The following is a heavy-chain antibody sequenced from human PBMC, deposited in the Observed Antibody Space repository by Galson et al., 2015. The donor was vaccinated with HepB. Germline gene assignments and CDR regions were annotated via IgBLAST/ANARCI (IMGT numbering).Heavy chain of an antibody. Sequence: QSGAEVKKPGESLRISCKGSGYSLTSYWIGWVRQMPGIGPEWMGIIYPGDSGTGYSPSFQGQVTISADKSISTAYLQWSSLKASDTAMYYCAIVEMATMAASPSNDAFDIWGQGTMVTVSS. CDR1: GYSLTSYW. CDR3: AIVEMATMAASPSNDAFDI. J-gene: IGHJ3*02. CDR2: IYPGDSGT. D-gene: IGHD5-24*01. V-gene: IGHV5-51*01.